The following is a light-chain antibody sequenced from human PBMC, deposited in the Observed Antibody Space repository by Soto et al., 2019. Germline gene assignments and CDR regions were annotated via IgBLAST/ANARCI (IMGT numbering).Light chain of an antibody. CDR2: DVT. V-gene: IGLV2-14*01. CDR3: CSYTCSSHYV. Sequence: QSAMTEPASVFGSPGQSSTICCTGPTSDVCAYNYVSWCQQHPGKSPKLMIYDVTNMPSGVSNRFSGPKSGNTASLTISGLQGEDEAAYYCCSYTCSSHYVFLTWTKKTVL. CDR1: TSDVCAYNY. J-gene: IGLJ1*01.